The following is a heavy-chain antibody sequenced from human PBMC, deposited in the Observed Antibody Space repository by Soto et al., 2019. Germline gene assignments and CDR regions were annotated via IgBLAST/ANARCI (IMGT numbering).Heavy chain of an antibody. Sequence: SETLSLTCTVSGGSISSYYWSWIRQPPGKGLEWIGYIYYSGSTNYNPSLKSRVTISVDTSKNQFSLKLSSVTAADTAVYYCAGRTMSAHYYYYGMDVWGQGTTVTVSS. J-gene: IGHJ6*02. CDR2: IYYSGST. CDR3: AGRTMSAHYYYYGMDV. V-gene: IGHV4-59*08. CDR1: GGSISSYY.